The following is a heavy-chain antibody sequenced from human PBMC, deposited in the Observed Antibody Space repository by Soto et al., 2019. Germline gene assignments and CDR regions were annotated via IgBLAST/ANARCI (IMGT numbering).Heavy chain of an antibody. J-gene: IGHJ6*02. V-gene: IGHV3-43*01. Sequence: EVQLVESGGVVVQPGGSLRLSCAASGFTFDDYTMHWVRQAPGKGLEWVSLISWDGGSTYYADSVKGRFTISRDNSKNSLYLQMNSLRTEDTALYYCAKDRGLGLVRQYYYGMDVWGQGTTVTVSS. CDR1: GFTFDDYT. CDR2: ISWDGGST. D-gene: IGHD6-6*01. CDR3: AKDRGLGLVRQYYYGMDV.